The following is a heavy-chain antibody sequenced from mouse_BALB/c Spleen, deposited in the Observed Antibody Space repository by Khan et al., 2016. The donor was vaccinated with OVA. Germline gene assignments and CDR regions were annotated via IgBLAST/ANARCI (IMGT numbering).Heavy chain of an antibody. D-gene: IGHD3-1*01. CDR2: IRYDGDS. CDR1: GYSITSGYF. CDR3: SRWGSSGSAWVAY. V-gene: IGHV3-6*02. J-gene: IGHJ3*01. Sequence: EVQLQESGPGLVKPSQSLSLTCSVTGYSITSGYFWNWIRQFPGNNLEWLGYIRYDGDSNYNPSLKNRISITRDTSKNQFFLKLNSVPPEDTATYYCSRWGSSGSAWVAYWGQRTLVTVSA.